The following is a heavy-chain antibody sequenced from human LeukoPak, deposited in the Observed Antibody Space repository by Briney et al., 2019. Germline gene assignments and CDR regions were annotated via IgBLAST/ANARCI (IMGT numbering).Heavy chain of an antibody. CDR1: GFTFSSYW. D-gene: IGHD4-17*01. V-gene: IGHV3-23*01. CDR2: ISGSGGST. Sequence: GGSLRLSCAASGFTFSSYWMSWVRQAPGKGLEWVSGISGSGGSTYYGDSVKGRFTISRDNSKNTLYLQMNSLRAEDTAVYYCAIDGDWGNYWGQGTLVTVSS. CDR3: AIDGDWGNY. J-gene: IGHJ4*02.